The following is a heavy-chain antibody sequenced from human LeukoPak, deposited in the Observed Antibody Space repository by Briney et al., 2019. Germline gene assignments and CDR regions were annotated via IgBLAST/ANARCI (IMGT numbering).Heavy chain of an antibody. CDR3: ARDGDTYGYYYYGLDV. V-gene: IGHV1-2*02. J-gene: IGHJ6*02. CDR2: INPNSGGT. D-gene: IGHD5-18*01. Sequence: ASVKVSCKVSGYTFTGYYMHWVRQAPGQGLEWMGWINPNSGGTKYAQTFKGRVTMTRDTSISTAYMELSSLRSDDTAVYYCARDGDTYGYYYYGLDVWGQGTTDTVSS. CDR1: GYTFTGYY.